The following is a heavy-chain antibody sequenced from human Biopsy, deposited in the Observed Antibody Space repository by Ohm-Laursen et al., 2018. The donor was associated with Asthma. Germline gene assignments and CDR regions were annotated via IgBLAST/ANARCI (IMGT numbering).Heavy chain of an antibody. Sequence: ASVKVSCKISGYSLTDLSMHWVRQAPGQGLEWMGGHDHEEGGTVNAWRFQGRVTMTEDTSTDTAYMELSSLSSDDTAAYYCASDFPKDYVRYNFQFWGQGTLVTVSS. CDR2: HDHEEGGT. CDR3: ASDFPKDYVRYNFQF. J-gene: IGHJ4*02. V-gene: IGHV1-24*01. CDR1: GYSLTDLS. D-gene: IGHD4-17*01.